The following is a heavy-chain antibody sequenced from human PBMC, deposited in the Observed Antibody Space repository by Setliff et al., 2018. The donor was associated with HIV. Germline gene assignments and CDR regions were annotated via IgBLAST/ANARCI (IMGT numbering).Heavy chain of an antibody. J-gene: IGHJ6*03. Sequence: KPSETLSLTCAVYGDSFSGYDWNWIRQPPGQGLEWIGEINHSGNTKYNPSLKSRVTISVDTSKNQFSLRLTSVTAADTAVYYCARGFSRQYLFNGYMDVWGKGTTVTVSS. CDR2: INHSGNT. CDR3: ARGFSRQYLFNGYMDV. D-gene: IGHD2-8*01. V-gene: IGHV4-34*01. CDR1: GDSFSGYD.